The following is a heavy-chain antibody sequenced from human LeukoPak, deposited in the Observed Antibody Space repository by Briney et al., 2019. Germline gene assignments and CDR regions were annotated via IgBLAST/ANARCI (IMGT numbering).Heavy chain of an antibody. V-gene: IGHV3-23*01. D-gene: IGHD3-22*01. CDR2: ISGSGGST. Sequence: RGSLRLSCAASGFTFSGYAMSWVRQAPGKGLEWVSAISGSGGSTYYADSVKGRFTISRGNSKNTLYLQMNSLRAEDTAVYYCAKVVGKYDSSGYFDYWGQGTLVTVSS. CDR3: AKVVGKYDSSGYFDY. CDR1: GFTFSGYA. J-gene: IGHJ4*02.